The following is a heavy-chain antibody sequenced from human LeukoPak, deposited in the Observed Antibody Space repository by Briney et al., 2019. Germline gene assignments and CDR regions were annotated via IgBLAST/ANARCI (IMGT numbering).Heavy chain of an antibody. CDR3: ARSRGLHDYGDYTLGGY. V-gene: IGHV3-30-3*01. D-gene: IGHD4-17*01. CDR1: GFTFSSYA. J-gene: IGHJ4*02. Sequence: GGSLRLSCAASGFTFSSYAMHWVRQAPGKGLEWVAVISYDGSNKYYADSVKGRFTISRDNSKNTLYLQMNSLRAEDTAVYYCARSRGLHDYGDYTLGGYWGQGTLVTVSS. CDR2: ISYDGSNK.